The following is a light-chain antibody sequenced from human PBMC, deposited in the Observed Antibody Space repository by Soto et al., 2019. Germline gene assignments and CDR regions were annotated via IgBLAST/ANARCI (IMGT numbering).Light chain of an antibody. Sequence: ILMSQSPSSLSASVGDRVTITCRASQDLDNWLAWYQQKPGKAPQLLIYRSSTLKTGVPSRFSGFGSGTEYPLTINGRQPDYFETYYSKQSSSYWTFGKGTTVE. J-gene: IGKJ1*01. V-gene: IGKV1-5*03. CDR2: RSS. CDR3: KQSSSYWT. CDR1: QDLDNW.